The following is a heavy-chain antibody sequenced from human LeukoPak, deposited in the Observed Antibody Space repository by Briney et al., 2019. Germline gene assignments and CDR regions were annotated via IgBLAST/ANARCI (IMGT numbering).Heavy chain of an antibody. CDR1: GFTFSSYS. CDR2: ISGSGGSI. Sequence: GGSLRLSCAASGFTFSSYSMNWVRQAPGKGLEWVSGISGSGGSIYYADSVKGRFTISRDNSKSTLYLQMNSLRAEDTAVYYCAKDNSPKVYCSGGSCYSDYWGQGTLVTVSS. CDR3: AKDNSPKVYCSGGSCYSDY. J-gene: IGHJ4*02. D-gene: IGHD2-15*01. V-gene: IGHV3-23*01.